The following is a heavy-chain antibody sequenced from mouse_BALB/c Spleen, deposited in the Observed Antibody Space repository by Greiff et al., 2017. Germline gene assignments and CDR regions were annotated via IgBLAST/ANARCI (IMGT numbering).Heavy chain of an antibody. J-gene: IGHJ4*01. Sequence: EVQLVESGGGLVQPGGSLKLSCAASGFTFSSYTMSWVRQTPEKRLEWVAYISNGGGSTYYPDTVKGRFTISRDNAKNTLYLQMSSLKSEDTAMYYCARNVDLLGGAMDYWGQGTSVTVSS. D-gene: IGHD2-1*01. CDR2: ISNGGGST. CDR3: ARNVDLLGGAMDY. V-gene: IGHV5-12-2*01. CDR1: GFTFSSYT.